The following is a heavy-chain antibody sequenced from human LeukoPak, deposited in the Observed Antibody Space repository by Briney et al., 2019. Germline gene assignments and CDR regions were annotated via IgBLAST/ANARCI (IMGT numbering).Heavy chain of an antibody. CDR3: ARDGPGYSFDY. CDR1: AFTFSNYE. V-gene: IGHV3-48*03. D-gene: IGHD5-18*01. J-gene: IGHJ4*02. CDR2: ISTSGSNI. Sequence: PGGSLRLSCAASAFTFSNYEMSWVRQAPGKGLEWVSCISTSGSNIYYADSVKGRFTSSRDNARNSLYLQMNSLRAEDTAAYYCARDGPGYSFDYWGQGTLVTAYS.